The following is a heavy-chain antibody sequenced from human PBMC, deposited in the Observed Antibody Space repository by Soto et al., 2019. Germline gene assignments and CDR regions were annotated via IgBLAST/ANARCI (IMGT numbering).Heavy chain of an antibody. CDR1: GYTFTSYG. CDR2: ISANNGNT. Sequence: QVQLVQSEAEVKKPGASVKVSCKASGYTFTSYGISWVRQAPGQGLEWMGWISANNGNTKYAQNFQGRVTMTTDTSTSTAYMKLRSLRSDDTAVYYCARAYSPGLFDPWGQGTLVTVSS. J-gene: IGHJ5*02. CDR3: ARAYSPGLFDP. D-gene: IGHD2-15*01. V-gene: IGHV1-18*01.